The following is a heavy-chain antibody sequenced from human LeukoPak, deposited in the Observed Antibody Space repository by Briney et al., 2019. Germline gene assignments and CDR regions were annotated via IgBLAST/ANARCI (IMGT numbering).Heavy chain of an antibody. D-gene: IGHD3-9*01. CDR2: IIPIFGTA. J-gene: IGHJ4*02. Sequence: SVKVSCKASGGTFSSYAISWVRQAPGQGLEWMGGIIPIFGTANYAQKFQGRVTITADESTSTAYMELSSLRSEDTAVYYCDSWLSISRYFDYWGQGTLVTVSS. CDR3: DSWLSISRYFDY. V-gene: IGHV1-69*13. CDR1: GGTFSSYA.